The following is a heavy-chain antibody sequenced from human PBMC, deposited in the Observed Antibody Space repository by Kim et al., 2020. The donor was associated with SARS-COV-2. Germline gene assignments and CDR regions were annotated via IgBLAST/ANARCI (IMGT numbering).Heavy chain of an antibody. V-gene: IGHV3-30*04. Sequence: GGSLRLSCAASGFTFSSYALHWVRQAPGKGLEWVAVTSYDGNNKYYADSVKGRFTISRDNSKNTLYLEMNSLRGEDTAVYYCARAVAPAGIYNYYHAMDVWGQGTTVTVSS. D-gene: IGHD6-13*01. CDR3: ARAVAPAGIYNYYHAMDV. CDR2: TSYDGNNK. J-gene: IGHJ6*02. CDR1: GFTFSSYA.